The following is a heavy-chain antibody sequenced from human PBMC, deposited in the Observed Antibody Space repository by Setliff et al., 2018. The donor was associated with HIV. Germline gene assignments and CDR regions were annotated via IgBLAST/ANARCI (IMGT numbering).Heavy chain of an antibody. CDR1: GYTFTSYY. D-gene: IGHD2-15*01. CDR3: ARVRYCSGGSCYGGEYWFDP. Sequence: ASVNVSCKASGYTFTSYYIHWVRQAPGQGLEWMGVIHPSGGSTSYAQSFQDRVTMTRDTSTSTVYMELSSLRSEDTAVYYCARVRYCSGGSCYGGEYWFDPWGQGTLVTVSS. CDR2: IHPSGGST. V-gene: IGHV1-46*01. J-gene: IGHJ5*02.